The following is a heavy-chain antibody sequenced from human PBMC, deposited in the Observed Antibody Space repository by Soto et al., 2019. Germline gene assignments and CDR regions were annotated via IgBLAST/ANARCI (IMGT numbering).Heavy chain of an antibody. V-gene: IGHV3-33*01. Sequence: QVQLVESGGGVVQPGRPLRLSCAASGFTFSTFGIHWVRQAPGKGLEWVALIWFDGSNKYYADSVKGRFTISRDDSKNTLYLQMDNLRVEDTAVYYCARYRVPGSLRPYGMDVWGQGTTVTVSS. D-gene: IGHD3-10*01. J-gene: IGHJ6*02. CDR2: IWFDGSNK. CDR3: ARYRVPGSLRPYGMDV. CDR1: GFTFSTFG.